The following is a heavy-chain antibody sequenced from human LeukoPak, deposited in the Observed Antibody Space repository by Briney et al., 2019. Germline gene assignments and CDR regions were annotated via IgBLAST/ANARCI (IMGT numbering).Heavy chain of an antibody. CDR2: INWNGGST. CDR3: ARAPEVYCSGGSCYLSEYYYYYYMDV. J-gene: IGHJ6*03. D-gene: IGHD2-15*01. V-gene: IGHV3-20*04. CDR1: GFTFDDYG. Sequence: GSLRLSCAASGFTFDDYGMSWVRQAPGKGLEWVSGINWNGGSTGDADSVKGRFTISRDNAKNSLYLQMNSLRAEDTALYYCARAPEVYCSGGSCYLSEYYYYYYMDVWGKGTTVTVSS.